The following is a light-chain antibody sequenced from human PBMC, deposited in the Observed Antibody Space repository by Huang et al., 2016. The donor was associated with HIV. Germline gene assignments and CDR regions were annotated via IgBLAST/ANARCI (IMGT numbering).Light chain of an antibody. V-gene: IGKV2-24*01. Sequence: DIVLTQTPLSSPVTLGQPASISCRSSQSLVHSDGSTYLCGLQQRPGQPTRLRIYKIFQRVDGGPDKFSGSGAGTNFTLKISKVEAEDVGIYYCTQSTQFPWTFGQGTKVEIK. J-gene: IGKJ1*01. CDR2: KIF. CDR1: QSLVHSDGSTY. CDR3: TQSTQFPWT.